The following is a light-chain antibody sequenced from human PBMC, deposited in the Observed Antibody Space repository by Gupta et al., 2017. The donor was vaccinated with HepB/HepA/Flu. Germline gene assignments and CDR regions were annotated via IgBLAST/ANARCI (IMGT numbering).Light chain of an antibody. CDR1: QRVLYNSNNKNY. CDR2: WSF. J-gene: IGKJ3*01. CDR3: QQYYSFPPT. Sequence: IVMTQSPDSLAVSLGERATINWKSSQRVLYNSNNKNYLAWYQQKAGQPPKLLISWSFTRASGVPYRFIGSGSGTDFTLTISSLRAADVAVFYCQQYYSFPPTFCPGTKVHIK. V-gene: IGKV4-1*01.